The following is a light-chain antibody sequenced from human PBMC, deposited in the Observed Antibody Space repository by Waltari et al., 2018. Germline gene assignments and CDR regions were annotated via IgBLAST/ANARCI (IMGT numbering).Light chain of an antibody. CDR2: DVN. V-gene: IGLV2-23*02. CDR3: CSFADSSASWV. CDR1: SSDVGTYDL. Sequence: QSALTQPASVSGSPGQSITISCTGTSSDVGTYDLVSWYQQHPVKAPKLMIHDVNKRPSGVSPRFSCSKSGNTASLTISGLQAEDEADYYCCSFADSSASWVFGGGTKLTVL. J-gene: IGLJ3*02.